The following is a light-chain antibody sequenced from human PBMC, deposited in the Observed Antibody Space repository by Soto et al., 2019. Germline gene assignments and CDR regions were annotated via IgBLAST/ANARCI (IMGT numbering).Light chain of an antibody. CDR2: EVN. CDR1: SSDVGFYNY. J-gene: IGLJ2*01. CDR3: SSYAGINNLI. Sequence: QSALTQPPYASGSPGQSVTISCTGTSSDVGFYNYVSWFQQHPGKAPKLIIYEVNKRPSGVPDRFSGSKSGNTASLTVSGLQDEDEADYYCSSYAGINNLIFGGGTKLTVL. V-gene: IGLV2-8*01.